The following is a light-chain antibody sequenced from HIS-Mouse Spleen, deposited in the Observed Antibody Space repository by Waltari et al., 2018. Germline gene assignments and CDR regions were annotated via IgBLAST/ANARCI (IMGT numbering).Light chain of an antibody. J-gene: IGLJ2*01. Sequence: QSALTQPASVSGSPGQSITISCTGTSSDVGGYNYVSWYQQHPGKAPKLMIYDVSNRPSGVSNRFSGSKSGKTASLTISGLQAEDEADYYCSSYTSSSTEVFGGGTKLTVL. CDR2: DVS. CDR1: SSDVGGYNY. V-gene: IGLV2-14*03. CDR3: SSYTSSSTEV.